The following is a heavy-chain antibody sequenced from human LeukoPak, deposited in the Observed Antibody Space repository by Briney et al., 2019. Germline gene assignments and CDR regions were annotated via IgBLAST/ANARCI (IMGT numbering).Heavy chain of an antibody. CDR2: INHSGST. Sequence: SETLSLTCAVYGGSFSGYYWSWIRQPPGKGLEWIGEINHSGSTNYNPSLKSRVTISVDTSKNQFSLKLSSVTAADTAVYYCARVGYSYGYPHSRDGHNWFDPWGQGTLVTVSS. V-gene: IGHV4-34*01. CDR1: GGSFSGYY. CDR3: ARVGYSYGYPHSRDGHNWFDP. J-gene: IGHJ5*02. D-gene: IGHD5-18*01.